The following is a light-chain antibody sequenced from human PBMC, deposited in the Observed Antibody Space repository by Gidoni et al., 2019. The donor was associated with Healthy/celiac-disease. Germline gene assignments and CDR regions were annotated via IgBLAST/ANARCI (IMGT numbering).Light chain of an antibody. J-gene: IGKJ1*01. CDR3: QQYNSYPWT. V-gene: IGKV1-5*03. CDR1: QSISSW. CDR2: KAS. Sequence: DIQMTQSPSTLSATVGDRVTITCRASQSISSWLAWYQQKPGKAPNLLIYKASSLESGVPSRFSGSGSGTEFTLTISSLQPDDFATYYCQQYNSYPWTFXQXTKVXIK.